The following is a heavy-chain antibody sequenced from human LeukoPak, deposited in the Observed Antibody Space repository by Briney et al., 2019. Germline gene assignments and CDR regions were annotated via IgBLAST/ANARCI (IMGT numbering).Heavy chain of an antibody. D-gene: IGHD4-17*01. Sequence: GGSLRLPCAASGFTFSGSAMHWVRQASGKGLEWVGRIRSKANSYATAYAASVKGRFTISRDDSKNTAYLQMNSLKTEDTAVYYCTRHSYNYGDQPDYWGQGTLVTVSS. CDR3: TRHSYNYGDQPDY. CDR1: GFTFSGSA. J-gene: IGHJ4*02. V-gene: IGHV3-73*01. CDR2: IRSKANSYAT.